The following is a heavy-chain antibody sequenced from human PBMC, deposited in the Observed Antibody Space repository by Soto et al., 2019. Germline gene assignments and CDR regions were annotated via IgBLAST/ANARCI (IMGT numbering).Heavy chain of an antibody. CDR1: GFTVSSNY. J-gene: IGHJ6*02. CDR2: IYSGGST. CDR3: ARDPPATRHGMDV. V-gene: IGHV3-53*01. Sequence: LRLSCAASGFTVSSNYMSWVRQAPGKGLEWVSVIYSGGSTYYADSVRGRFTISRDNSKNTLYLQMKSPRAEDTAVYYCARDPPATRHGMDVWGQGTTVTVSS.